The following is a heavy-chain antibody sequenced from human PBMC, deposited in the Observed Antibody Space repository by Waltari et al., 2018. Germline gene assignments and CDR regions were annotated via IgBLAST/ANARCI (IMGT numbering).Heavy chain of an antibody. CDR2: INPKSGGT. Sequence: QVQLVQSGAEVTKPGASVQVSCKPSGYTFPDYHIPWVRQAPGQGLEWMGWINPKSGGTYYAQTFQGWVTMTRDTSTSTVYMELSSLKSDDTAVYYCARRSCTGECYAPYVYWGQGSLVTVSS. J-gene: IGHJ4*02. V-gene: IGHV1-2*04. CDR1: GYTFPDYH. D-gene: IGHD2-8*02. CDR3: ARRSCTGECYAPYVY.